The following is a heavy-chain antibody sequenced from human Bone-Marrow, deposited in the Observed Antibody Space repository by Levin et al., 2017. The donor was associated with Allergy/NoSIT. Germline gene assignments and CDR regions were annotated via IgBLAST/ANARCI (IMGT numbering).Heavy chain of an antibody. D-gene: IGHD2-8*01. V-gene: IGHV3-23*01. J-gene: IGHJ3*02. Sequence: SCAGSGFTFRNYFMIWVRQPPGKGLEWVSAISGSGADTYYAASVKGRFTVSRDNSKNTLHLQMSSLRAEDTATYYCGRDPNGDYLGAFEMWGQGTVVTVSS. CDR1: GFTFRNYF. CDR3: GRDPNGDYLGAFEM. CDR2: ISGSGADT.